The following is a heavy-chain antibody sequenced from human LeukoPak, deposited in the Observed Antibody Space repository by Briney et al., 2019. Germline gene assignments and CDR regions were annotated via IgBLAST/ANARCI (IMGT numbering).Heavy chain of an antibody. V-gene: IGHV4-59*01. CDR2: IYYSGST. D-gene: IGHD6-6*01. CDR1: GGSIRSYY. Sequence: SETLSLTCTVSGGSIRSYYWSWIRQPPGKGLEWIGYIYYSGSTNYNPSLKSRVTISVDTSKNQLSLKLSSVTAADTAVYYCAREIRLVSGSDWFDPWGQGTLVTVSS. J-gene: IGHJ5*02. CDR3: AREIRLVSGSDWFDP.